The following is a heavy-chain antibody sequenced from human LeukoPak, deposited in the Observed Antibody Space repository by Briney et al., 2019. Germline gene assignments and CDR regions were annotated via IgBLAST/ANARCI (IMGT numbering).Heavy chain of an antibody. CDR2: ISTYNGNT. Sequence: ASVKVSCKASGYTFTSYGISWVRQAPGQGLEWMGWISTYNGNTNYAQKLQGRVTMTTDTSTSTAYMELRSLRSDDTAVYYCAREDYDILTGYYGNDYRGQGTLVTVSS. CDR3: AREDYDILTGYYGNDY. CDR1: GYTFTSYG. D-gene: IGHD3-9*01. J-gene: IGHJ4*02. V-gene: IGHV1-18*01.